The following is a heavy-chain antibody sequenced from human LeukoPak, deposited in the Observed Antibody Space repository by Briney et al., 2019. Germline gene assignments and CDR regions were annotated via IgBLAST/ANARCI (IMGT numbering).Heavy chain of an antibody. D-gene: IGHD4-17*01. CDR3: AKESTVTPGNVNWFDT. J-gene: IGHJ5*02. CDR1: GFTFDDYG. Sequence: GGSLRLSCAASGFTFDDYGMSWVRQAPGKGLEWVSGINWNGGSTGYADSVKGRFTISRDNSKNTLYLQMNSLRAEDTAVYYCAKESTVTPGNVNWFDTWGQGTLVTVSS. CDR2: INWNGGST. V-gene: IGHV3-20*04.